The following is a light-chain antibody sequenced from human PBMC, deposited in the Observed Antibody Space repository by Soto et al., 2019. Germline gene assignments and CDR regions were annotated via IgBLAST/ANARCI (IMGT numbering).Light chain of an antibody. J-gene: IGKJ1*01. V-gene: IGKV3-15*01. CDR3: QQYNNWLPWT. Sequence: EIVMTQSPATLSVSLGARAALSCRASQSVSTNLAWYQQNPGQAPRLLIYGASTRATGIPARFSGTGSGTELTLTITSLQSEDFAVYYCQQYNNWLPWTFGQGTKVDI. CDR1: QSVSTN. CDR2: GAS.